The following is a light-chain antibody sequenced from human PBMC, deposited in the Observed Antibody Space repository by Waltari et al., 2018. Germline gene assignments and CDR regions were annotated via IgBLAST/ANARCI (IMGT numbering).Light chain of an antibody. V-gene: IGLV2-14*03. CDR2: DVY. CDR3: SSYTSISTSVV. Sequence: QSALTQPASVSGSPGQSITISCTGTNSDVGGYDFVSWYQRYPGKAPKLVIYDVYYRPSGVSDRFSASKSGNTASLTISGLQTVDEADYYCSSYTSISTSVVFGGGTKLTVL. CDR1: NSDVGGYDF. J-gene: IGLJ2*01.